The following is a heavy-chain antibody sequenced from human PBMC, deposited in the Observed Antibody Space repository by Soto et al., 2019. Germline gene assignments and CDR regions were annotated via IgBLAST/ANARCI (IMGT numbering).Heavy chain of an antibody. J-gene: IGHJ4*02. CDR1: GYTFTGYY. CDR2: INPNSGGT. V-gene: IGHV1-2*02. CDR3: ARRGSYYGVFDY. D-gene: IGHD1-26*01. Sequence: ASVKVSCKASGYTFTGYYMHWVRQAPGQGLELMGWINPNSGGTNYAQKLQGRVTMTRXXXXXXAXMXLXXXXSDXTAVYYCARRGSYYGVFDYWGQGTMVTVPS.